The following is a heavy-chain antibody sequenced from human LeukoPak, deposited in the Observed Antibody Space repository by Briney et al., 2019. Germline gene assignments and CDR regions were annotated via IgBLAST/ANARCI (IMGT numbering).Heavy chain of an antibody. CDR1: GYTFTRYY. CDR3: ARGYCSSTSCSTRWFDP. CDR2: INPNSGGT. D-gene: IGHD2-2*01. V-gene: IGHV1-2*02. Sequence: ASVKVSCKASGYTFTRYYMHWVRQAPGQGLEWMGWINPNSGGTNYAQKFQGRVTMTRDTSISTAYMELSRLRSDDTAVYYCARGYCSSTSCSTRWFDPWGQGTLVTVSS. J-gene: IGHJ5*02.